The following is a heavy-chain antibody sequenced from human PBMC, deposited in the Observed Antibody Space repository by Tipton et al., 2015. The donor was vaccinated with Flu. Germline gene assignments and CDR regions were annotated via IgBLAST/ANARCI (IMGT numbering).Heavy chain of an antibody. Sequence: LRLSCTVSGGSVSSGSYYWSWIWQPPGKGLEWIGYIYYSGSTNYNPSLKSRVTISVDTSKNQFSLKLSSVTAADTAVYYCARGENDGAASSWFDPWGQGTLVTVSS. J-gene: IGHJ5*02. CDR3: ARGENDGAASSWFDP. CDR2: IYYSGST. CDR1: GGSVSSGSYY. D-gene: IGHD6-13*01. V-gene: IGHV4-61*01.